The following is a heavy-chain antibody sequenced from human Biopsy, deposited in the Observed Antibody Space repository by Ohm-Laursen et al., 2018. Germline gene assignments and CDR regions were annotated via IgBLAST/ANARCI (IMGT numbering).Heavy chain of an antibody. Sequence: SLRLSCAASGFTFSSYSMNWVRQAPGKGLEWVSVLSGSGGTTYYADSVKGRFTISRDNSKNTLYLQMNSLTAEDTAVYYCAKTFHGSSFLYDYWGQGTLVTVSS. D-gene: IGHD2-15*01. CDR3: AKTFHGSSFLYDY. J-gene: IGHJ4*02. CDR1: GFTFSSYS. V-gene: IGHV3-23*01. CDR2: LSGSGGTT.